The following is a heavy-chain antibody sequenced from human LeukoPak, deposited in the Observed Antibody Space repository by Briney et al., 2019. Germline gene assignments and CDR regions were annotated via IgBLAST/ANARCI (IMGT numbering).Heavy chain of an antibody. Sequence: GESLKIPCKASGYSFSSYWISWVRQMPGKGLEGMGRFDPSDSYAHSRPSFQGHVTISADKSISAAYFHWTSLKASDTALYSCARQERGRTWYNNHVCWGQGTLVTVSS. CDR3: ARQERGRTWYNNHVC. J-gene: IGHJ4*02. D-gene: IGHD1-1*01. CDR2: FDPSDSYA. CDR1: GYSFSSYW. V-gene: IGHV5-10-1*01.